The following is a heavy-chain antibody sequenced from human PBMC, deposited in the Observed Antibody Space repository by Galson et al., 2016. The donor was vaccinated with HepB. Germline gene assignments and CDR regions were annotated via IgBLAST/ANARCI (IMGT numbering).Heavy chain of an antibody. Sequence: SLRLSCAASGFSVTSSYMSWVRQAPGKGLEWVSVIYSSGATYYAESLEGRFIISRHNSRNTVDLQMNSLRTEDTALYYCARGLVGGTTAFDSWGQGTLVAVSS. CDR1: GFSVTSSY. D-gene: IGHD1-26*01. V-gene: IGHV3-53*04. CDR2: IYSSGAT. J-gene: IGHJ4*02. CDR3: ARGLVGGTTAFDS.